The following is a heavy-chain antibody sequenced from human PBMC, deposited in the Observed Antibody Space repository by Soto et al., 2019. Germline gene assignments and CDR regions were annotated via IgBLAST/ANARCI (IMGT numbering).Heavy chain of an antibody. Sequence: QVQLVQSGAEVKKPGASVKVSCKASGYTFTTYGFHWVRQAPGQGLEWMGWISAYNGDTNYAQKFQGRVTMTTDTSTSTAYMELRSLSSDDTAMYYCARATRFAHDYWGQGTLVTDSS. V-gene: IGHV1-18*01. CDR2: ISAYNGDT. CDR1: GYTFTTYG. J-gene: IGHJ4*02. CDR3: ARATRFAHDY.